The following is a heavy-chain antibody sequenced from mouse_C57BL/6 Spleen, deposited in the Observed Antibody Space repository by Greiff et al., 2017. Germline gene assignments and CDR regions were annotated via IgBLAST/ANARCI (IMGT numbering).Heavy chain of an antibody. V-gene: IGHV1-18*01. CDR1: GYTFTDYN. Sequence: EVQLQQSGPELVKPGASVKIPCKASGYTFTDYNMDWVKQSHGKRLEWIGDINPNNGGTIYNQKFKGKATLTVDKSSSTAYMELRSLTSEDTAVYYCARKWLLYYYAMNYWGQGTSVTVSS. J-gene: IGHJ4*01. CDR2: INPNNGGT. CDR3: ARKWLLYYYAMNY. D-gene: IGHD2-3*01.